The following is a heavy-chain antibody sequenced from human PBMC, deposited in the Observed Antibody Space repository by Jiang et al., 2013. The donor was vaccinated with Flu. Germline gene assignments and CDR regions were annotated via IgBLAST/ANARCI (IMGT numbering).Heavy chain of an antibody. D-gene: IGHD6-6*01. J-gene: IGHJ5*02. V-gene: IGHV3-9*01. Sequence: GDLVQPGRSLRLSCAASGFTFDDYAMHWVRQAPGLGLEWVSGISWNSGSIGYADSVKGRFTISRDNAKNSLYLQMNSLRAEDTALYYCAKGSLAALSYNWFDPWGQGTLVTVSA. CDR2: ISWNSGSI. CDR3: AKGSLAALSYNWFDP. CDR1: GFTFDDYA.